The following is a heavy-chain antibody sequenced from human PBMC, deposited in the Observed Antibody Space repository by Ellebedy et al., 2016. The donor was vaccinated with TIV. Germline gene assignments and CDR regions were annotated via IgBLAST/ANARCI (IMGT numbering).Heavy chain of an antibody. CDR1: GYSITTNW. V-gene: IGHV5-51*01. D-gene: IGHD3-10*02. J-gene: IGHJ3*02. Sequence: GESLKISCKGSGYSITTNWIGWVRQMPGKGLEWMGIIYPGDSETIYSPSFQGQVTISADRSISTAYLQLSSLKASDTDIYYCVRRMFGEFKAFDIWGQGALVTVSS. CDR2: IYPGDSET. CDR3: VRRMFGEFKAFDI.